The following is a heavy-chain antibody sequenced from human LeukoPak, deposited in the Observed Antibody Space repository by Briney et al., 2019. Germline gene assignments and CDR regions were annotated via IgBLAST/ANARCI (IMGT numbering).Heavy chain of an antibody. J-gene: IGHJ3*02. CDR2: IGASGGDT. Sequence: PGGSLRLSCAASGFTFSNYPMTWVRQAPGKGLEWVSAIGASGGDTYYADSVKGRFTISRDNSKNTLYLQMNSLRAEDTAVYYCARVTPMVRGPDIWGQGTMVTVSS. CDR1: GFTFSNYP. V-gene: IGHV3-23*01. D-gene: IGHD3-10*01. CDR3: ARVTPMVRGPDI.